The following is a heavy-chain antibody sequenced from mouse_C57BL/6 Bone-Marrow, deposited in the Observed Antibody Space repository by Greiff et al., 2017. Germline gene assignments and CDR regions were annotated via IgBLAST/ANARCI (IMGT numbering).Heavy chain of an antibody. CDR3: SSFEGNYFDF. V-gene: IGHV14-4*01. Sequence: EVKLVESGAELVRPGASVKLSCTASGFNIKDDYIHWVKQRPEQGLEWIGWIDPEIGDTEYASKFQGKATITSATSSNTAYLQLSSLTSEATAVYYSSSFEGNYFDFWGQGTPLTVAS. J-gene: IGHJ2*01. CDR1: GFNIKDDY. CDR2: IDPEIGDT.